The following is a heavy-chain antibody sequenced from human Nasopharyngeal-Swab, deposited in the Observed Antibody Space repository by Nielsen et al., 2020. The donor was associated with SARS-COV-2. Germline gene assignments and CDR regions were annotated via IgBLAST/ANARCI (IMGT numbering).Heavy chain of an antibody. CDR3: AKGLPPSYYYDTSGYYLDY. CDR2: ISYDGSDK. J-gene: IGHJ4*02. V-gene: IGHV3-30*18. D-gene: IGHD3-22*01. CDR1: GFAFSVYG. Sequence: SLKISCAASGFAFSVYGMHCVRQAPGQGLEWVAVISYDGSDKYYADSVKGRFTISRDNSKNTLYLQMNRLRVEDTAMYYCAKGLPPSYYYDTSGYYLDYWGQGTLVTVSS.